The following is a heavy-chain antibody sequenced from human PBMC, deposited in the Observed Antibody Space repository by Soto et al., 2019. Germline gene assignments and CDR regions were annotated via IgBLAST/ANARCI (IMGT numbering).Heavy chain of an antibody. J-gene: IGHJ6*03. CDR2: MNPNSGNT. CDR3: ARGPSVVVAATQVVDYYMDV. CDR1: GYTFTSYD. D-gene: IGHD2-15*01. V-gene: IGHV1-8*01. Sequence: GASVKVSCKASGYTFTSYDINWVRQATGQGLEWMGWMNPNSGNTGYAQKFQGRVTMTRNTSISTAYMELSSLRSEDTAVYYCARGPSVVVAATQVVDYYMDVWGKGTTVTVSS.